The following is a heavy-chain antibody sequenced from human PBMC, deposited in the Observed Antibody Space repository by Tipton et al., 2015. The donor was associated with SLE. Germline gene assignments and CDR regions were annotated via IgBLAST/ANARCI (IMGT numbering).Heavy chain of an antibody. D-gene: IGHD7-27*01. CDR3: ARPELGHWYFDL. V-gene: IGHV3-11*01. Sequence: SLRLSCAASGFTFSDYYMSWIRQAPGKGLEWVSYISSSGSTIYYADSVKCRFTISRDNAKNSLYLQMNSLRAEDTAVYYCARPELGHWYFDLWGRGTLVTVPS. CDR2: ISSSGSTI. CDR1: GFTFSDYY. J-gene: IGHJ2*01.